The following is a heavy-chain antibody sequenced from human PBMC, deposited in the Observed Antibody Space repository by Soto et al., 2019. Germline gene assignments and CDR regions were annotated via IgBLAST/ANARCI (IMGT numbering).Heavy chain of an antibody. J-gene: IGHJ4*02. D-gene: IGHD6-13*01. CDR2: ISGIGGST. V-gene: IGHV3-23*01. CDR1: GFTFTDYA. Sequence: GGSLRLSGAASGFTFTDYALIWVRQAPGTGLEWVATISGIGGSTYLADSVKGRLSISRDNSKNTVSLLMNSLRAEDTAVYFCARGSSGYISSWYYFDYWGRGTLVAVSS. CDR3: ARGSSGYISSWYYFDY.